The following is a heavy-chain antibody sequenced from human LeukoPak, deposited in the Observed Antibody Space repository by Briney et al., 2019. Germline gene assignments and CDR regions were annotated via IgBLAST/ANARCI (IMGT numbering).Heavy chain of an antibody. CDR1: GGSISSGSYY. D-gene: IGHD3-22*01. CDR3: ARDSPYDSSGYPSHYYMDV. Sequence: SETLSLTCTVSGGSISSGSYYWSWIRQPAGKGLEWIGRIYTSGSTNYNPSLKSRVTISVDTSKNQFSLKLSSVTAADTAVYYCARDSPYDSSGYPSHYYMDVWGKGTTVTISS. CDR2: IYTSGST. V-gene: IGHV4-61*02. J-gene: IGHJ6*03.